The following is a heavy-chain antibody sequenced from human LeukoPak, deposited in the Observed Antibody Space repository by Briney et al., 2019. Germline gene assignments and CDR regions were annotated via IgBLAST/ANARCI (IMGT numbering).Heavy chain of an antibody. CDR3: ARVPHYGGNSYAFDI. J-gene: IGHJ3*02. Sequence: SETLSLTCSVSGGSISSSSYYWSWIRQPPGKGLEWIGYIYYSGSTNYNPSLKSRVTISLDTSKNQLSLKLSSVTAADTAVYYCARVPHYGGNSYAFDIWGQGTMVTVSS. V-gene: IGHV4-61*01. CDR2: IYYSGST. D-gene: IGHD4-23*01. CDR1: GGSISSSSYY.